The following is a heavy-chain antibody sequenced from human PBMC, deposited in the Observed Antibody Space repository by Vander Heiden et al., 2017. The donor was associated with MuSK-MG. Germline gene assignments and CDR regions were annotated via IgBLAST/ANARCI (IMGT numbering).Heavy chain of an antibody. Sequence: QVQLVQSGAEVKKPGASVPVSCKASGYTFTSYGLSWVRQAPGHVLARMGWISAYNGNTNNAQKLQGRVTRTTDTSTSTAYMELRRLRADDTAVYYWASGDDYGDYFRGYYFDYWGQGTLVTVSA. D-gene: IGHD4-17*01. CDR3: ASGDDYGDYFRGYYFDY. J-gene: IGHJ4*02. CDR2: ISAYNGNT. V-gene: IGHV1-18*01. CDR1: GYTFTSYG.